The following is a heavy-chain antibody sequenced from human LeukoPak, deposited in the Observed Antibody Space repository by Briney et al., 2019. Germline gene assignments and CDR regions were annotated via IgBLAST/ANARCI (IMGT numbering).Heavy chain of an antibody. CDR1: GFAFSSYA. D-gene: IGHD1-26*01. J-gene: IGHJ4*02. Sequence: GGSLRLSCAASGFAFSSYAMSWVRQAPGKGLEWVSAISDSGFSTYYADSVRGRFTISRDNSKNTLYLQMHSLRAEDTALYYCAKSSGSHPNYYFNYWGQGTLVTVSS. V-gene: IGHV3-23*01. CDR2: ISDSGFST. CDR3: AKSSGSHPNYYFNY.